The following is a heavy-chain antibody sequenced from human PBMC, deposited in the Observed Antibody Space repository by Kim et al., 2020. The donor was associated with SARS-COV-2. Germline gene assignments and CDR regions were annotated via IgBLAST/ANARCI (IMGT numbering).Heavy chain of an antibody. Sequence: YYADSVKGRFTTSRHNSKNTLYLQMNSLRAEDTAVYYCARDRHSRGWFDPWGQGTLVTVSS. CDR3: ARDRHSRGWFDP. V-gene: IGHV3-53*04. D-gene: IGHD5-18*01. J-gene: IGHJ5*02.